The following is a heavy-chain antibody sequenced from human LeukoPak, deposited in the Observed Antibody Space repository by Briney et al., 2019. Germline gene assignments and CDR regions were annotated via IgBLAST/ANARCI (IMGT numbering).Heavy chain of an antibody. J-gene: IGHJ4*02. D-gene: IGHD3-16*01. CDR3: ARDPPFRGTRYFDY. Sequence: PGGSLRLSCAVSGFTFSGYSMNWVRQAPGRGLEWVSSISSTSTYIDYADSVRGRFTISRDNAKNSLFLQMDSLRAEDTAVYYCARDPPFRGTRYFDYWGQGTLVTVSS. CDR1: GFTFSGYS. CDR2: ISSTSTYI. V-gene: IGHV3-21*01.